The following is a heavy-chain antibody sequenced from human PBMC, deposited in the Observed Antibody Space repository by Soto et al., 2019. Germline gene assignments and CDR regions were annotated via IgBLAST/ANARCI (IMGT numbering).Heavy chain of an antibody. Sequence: QVQLVQSGAEVKKPGSSVKVSCKASGGTFSCYTISWVRQAPGQGLEWMGGIIPIFGTANYAQKFQGRVTITAVESTGTAYMELSSLRSEDTAVYYCARGDPSYFGMDIWGQELTLTVSS. CDR3: ARGDPSYFGMDI. J-gene: IGHJ6*02. CDR1: GGTFSCYT. CDR2: IIPIFGTA. V-gene: IGHV1-69*12.